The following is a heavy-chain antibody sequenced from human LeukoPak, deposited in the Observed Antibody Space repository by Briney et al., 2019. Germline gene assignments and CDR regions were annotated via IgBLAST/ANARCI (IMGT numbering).Heavy chain of an antibody. CDR1: GFTFRNAW. CDR3: TTRSGYYQNP. D-gene: IGHD3-22*01. CDR2: IKSKTDGRTI. V-gene: IGHV3-15*01. J-gene: IGHJ5*02. Sequence: GGSLRLSCAASGFTFRNAWMSWVRQAPGKGVEWVGRIKSKTDGRTIDYAAPVKGRFINSRDDSENTLYLHMNSLKTEDTAVYYCTTRSGYYQNPMGQGTLVTVSS.